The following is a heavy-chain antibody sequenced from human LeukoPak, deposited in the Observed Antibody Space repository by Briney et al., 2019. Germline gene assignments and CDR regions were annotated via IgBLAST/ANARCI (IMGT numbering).Heavy chain of an antibody. CDR3: AKYGSGSYYNGLY. CDR1: GFTFSNYA. Sequence: GDSLRLSCAASGFTFSNYAMSWVRQAPGKGLEWVSTISVSGENTYYADSVKGRFTISRDISKSTLYLQMNSLRDEDTAVYYCAKYGSGSYYNGLYWGQGTLVTVSS. D-gene: IGHD3-10*01. CDR2: ISVSGENT. J-gene: IGHJ4*02. V-gene: IGHV3-23*01.